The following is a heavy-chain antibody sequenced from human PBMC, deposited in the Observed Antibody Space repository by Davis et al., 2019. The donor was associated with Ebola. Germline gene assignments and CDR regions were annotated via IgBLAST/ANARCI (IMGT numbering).Heavy chain of an antibody. D-gene: IGHD4-17*01. CDR1: GGSISSSSYY. Sequence: GSLRLSCTVSGGSISSSSYYWGWIRQPPGKGLEWIGSIYYSGSTYYNPSPKSQVTISVDTSKNQFTLKLSSVTAADTAVYYCAGGFTVPPDYWGQGTLVTVSS. J-gene: IGHJ4*02. CDR3: AGGFTVPPDY. V-gene: IGHV4-39*01. CDR2: IYYSGST.